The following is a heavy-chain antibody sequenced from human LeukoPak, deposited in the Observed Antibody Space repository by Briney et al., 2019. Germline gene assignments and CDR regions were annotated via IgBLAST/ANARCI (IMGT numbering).Heavy chain of an antibody. J-gene: IGHJ6*02. Sequence: GGSLRLSCAASGFTFDDYAMHWVRQAPGKGLEWVSGISWNSGSIGYADSVKGRFTISRDNAKNSLYLQMNSLRAEDTAVYYCATDPGEIVPAAKGPRGDYCYGMDVWGQGATVTVSS. D-gene: IGHD2-2*01. CDR1: GFTFDDYA. V-gene: IGHV3-9*01. CDR3: ATDPGEIVPAAKGPRGDYCYGMDV. CDR2: ISWNSGSI.